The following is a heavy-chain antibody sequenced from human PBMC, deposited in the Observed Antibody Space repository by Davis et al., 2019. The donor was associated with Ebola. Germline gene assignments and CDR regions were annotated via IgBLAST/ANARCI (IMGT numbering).Heavy chain of an antibody. D-gene: IGHD6-19*01. Sequence: GESLKISCAASGFTFSNYWMHWVRQAPGKGLVWVSRINGDETITAYADSVQGRFVVSRDNAKNSLSLQMNSLRAEDTAVYYCAGGESGWDASDIWGRGTMVTVSS. CDR1: GFTFSNYW. CDR3: AGGESGWDASDI. V-gene: IGHV3-74*01. J-gene: IGHJ3*02. CDR2: INGDETIT.